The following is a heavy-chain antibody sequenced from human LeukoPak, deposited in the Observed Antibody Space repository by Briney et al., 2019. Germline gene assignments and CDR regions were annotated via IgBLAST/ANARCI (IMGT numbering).Heavy chain of an antibody. CDR3: ATAAAADDALDI. Sequence: GASVKVSCKASGFTFISYGTSWVRQAPGQGLEWMGWISGYNEETKYTQKFQDRVSMTRDTSASIAYMELRSLRSDDTAVYYCATAAAADDALDIWGQGTKVTVSS. D-gene: IGHD6-13*01. V-gene: IGHV1-18*01. CDR2: ISGYNEET. J-gene: IGHJ3*02. CDR1: GFTFISYG.